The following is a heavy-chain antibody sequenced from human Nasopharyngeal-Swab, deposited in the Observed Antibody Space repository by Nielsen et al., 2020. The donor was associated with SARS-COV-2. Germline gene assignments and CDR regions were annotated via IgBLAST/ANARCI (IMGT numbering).Heavy chain of an antibody. J-gene: IGHJ6*03. CDR1: GGSISSGGYY. CDR2: IYYSGST. D-gene: IGHD6-6*01. V-gene: IGHV4-31*03. CDR3: ARDHARIRPYSSSSFYYYYMDV. Sequence: SETLSLTCTVSGGSISSGGYYWSWIRQHPGKGLEWIGYIYYSGSTYYNPSLKSRVTISVDTSKNQFSLKLSSVTAADTAVYYCARDHARIRPYSSSSFYYYYMDVWGKGTTVTVSS.